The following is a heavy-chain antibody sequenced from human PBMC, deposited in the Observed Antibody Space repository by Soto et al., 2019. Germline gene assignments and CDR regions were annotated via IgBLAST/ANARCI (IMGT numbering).Heavy chain of an antibody. CDR1: GYTFASHS. V-gene: IGHV1-18*01. D-gene: IGHD3-10*01. J-gene: IGHJ5*01. Sequence: QVQLVQSGPEVKKPGASVKVSCKASGYTFASHSISWVRQAPGQGLEWMGWISTYNGDTKTAQKLQDRITISIDTSSSTAYMELKSLKSDDTAVYYCARGKAGTMVRGVVITHNWFDSWGQGTLVTVSS. CDR3: ARGKAGTMVRGVVITHNWFDS. CDR2: ISTYNGDT.